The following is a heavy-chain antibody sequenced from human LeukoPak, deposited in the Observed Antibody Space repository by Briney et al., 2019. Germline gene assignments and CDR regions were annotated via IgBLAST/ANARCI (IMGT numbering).Heavy chain of an antibody. D-gene: IGHD3-10*01. J-gene: IGHJ5*02. CDR3: ARHDNYPGFGRGFGP. Sequence: SETLSLTCAVYGGSFSGYYWSWIRQPPGKGLEWIGYIFYSGVDRYNPALESRVTISIDTSKNQFSLKLSSVTATDTAIYYCARHDNYPGFGRGFGPWGQGTLVTVSS. V-gene: IGHV4-59*08. CDR1: GGSFSGYY. CDR2: IFYSGVD.